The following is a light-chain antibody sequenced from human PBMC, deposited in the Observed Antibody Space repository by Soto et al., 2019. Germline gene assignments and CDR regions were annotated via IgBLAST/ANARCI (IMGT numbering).Light chain of an antibody. CDR3: CSYASSTSCV. Sequence: QSVLTQPASVSGSPGQSITISCTGTSSDVGGYNFVSWYQQYPGKAPKLMIHDVTSRPSGVSNRFSGSKSGTTASLTISGLQAEDEADYYCCSYASSTSCVFRTGTKVPGL. J-gene: IGLJ1*01. CDR1: SSDVGGYNF. CDR2: DVT. V-gene: IGLV2-14*01.